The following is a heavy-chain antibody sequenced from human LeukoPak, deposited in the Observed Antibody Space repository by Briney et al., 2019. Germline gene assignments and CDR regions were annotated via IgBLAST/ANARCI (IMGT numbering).Heavy chain of an antibody. J-gene: IGHJ5*02. CDR1: GGSFSGYY. CDR2: INHSGST. CDR3: ARAGEQWLVRDGDWFDP. D-gene: IGHD6-19*01. V-gene: IGHV4-34*01. Sequence: SETLSLTCAVYGGSFSGYYRSWIRQPPGKGLEWIGEINHSGSTNYNPSLKSRVTISVDTSKNQFSLKLSSVTAADTAVYYCARAGEQWLVRDGDWFDPWGQGTLVTVSS.